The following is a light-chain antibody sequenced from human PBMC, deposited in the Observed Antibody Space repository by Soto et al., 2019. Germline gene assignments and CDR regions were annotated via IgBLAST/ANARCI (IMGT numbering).Light chain of an antibody. CDR1: QSVSRN. Sequence: EIVMAQSPATLSVSPGERATLSCRASQSVSRNLAWYQQKSGQAPRLLIYGASTMAPGIPARFSGSGSGAEFTLTISRLQSEDFAVYYCQQYNNWPLTFGQGTKVEIK. CDR2: GAS. V-gene: IGKV3-15*01. CDR3: QQYNNWPLT. J-gene: IGKJ1*01.